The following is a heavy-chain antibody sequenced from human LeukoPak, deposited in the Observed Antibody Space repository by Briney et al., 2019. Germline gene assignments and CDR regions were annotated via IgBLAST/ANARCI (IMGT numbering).Heavy chain of an antibody. J-gene: IGHJ4*02. D-gene: IGHD2-2*01. Sequence: GGSLRLSCAASGFTFSDHYMDWVRQAPAEGLEWVGRIRNKVNSYITEYAASVTGRFTISRDDSKNILYLQMNSLRSEDSAVHYCVRVAPVIGSRYFDSWGQGALVTVSS. CDR2: IRNKVNSYIT. CDR1: GFTFSDHY. V-gene: IGHV3-72*01. CDR3: VRVAPVIGSRYFDS.